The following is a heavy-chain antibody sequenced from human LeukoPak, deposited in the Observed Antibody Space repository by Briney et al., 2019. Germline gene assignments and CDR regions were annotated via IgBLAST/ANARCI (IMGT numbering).Heavy chain of an antibody. CDR3: ARFGLIAGTKDAFDI. D-gene: IGHD6-13*01. J-gene: IGHJ3*02. V-gene: IGHV4-4*07. Sequence: SETLSLTCTVSGASSDSMRYSYWSWIRQPAGKGLEWIGRIYTSGSTNYNPSLKSRVTMSVDTSKNQFSLKLSSVTAADTAVYYCARFGLIAGTKDAFDIWGQGTMVTVSS. CDR2: IYTSGST. CDR1: GASSDSMRYSY.